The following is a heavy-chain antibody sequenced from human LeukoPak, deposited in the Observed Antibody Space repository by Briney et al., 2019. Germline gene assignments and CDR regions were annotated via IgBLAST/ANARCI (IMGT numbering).Heavy chain of an antibody. CDR3: ARDHPSIAAAGPFDY. CDR1: GGSISSSSYY. CDR2: IYYSGST. Sequence: SETLSLTCTVSGGSISSSSYYWGWIRQPPGKGLEWIGSIYYSGSTYYNPSLKSRVTISVDTSKNQFSLKLSSVTPEDTAVYYCARDHPSIAAAGPFDYWGQGTLVTVSS. J-gene: IGHJ4*02. V-gene: IGHV4-39*07. D-gene: IGHD6-13*01.